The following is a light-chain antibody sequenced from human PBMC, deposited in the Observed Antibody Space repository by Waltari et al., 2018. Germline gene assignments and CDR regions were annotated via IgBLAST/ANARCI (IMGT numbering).Light chain of an antibody. CDR1: TSNIGSST. Sequence: QSVLTQPPSASGAPGQSVTISCSRSTSNIGSSTVNWYQQLPGTAPKLLISIHNERPSGVPDRFSGSTSGTSASLAISGLQSEDEADYYCAAWDDSLNAWVFGGGTKLTVL. CDR3: AAWDDSLNAWV. J-gene: IGLJ3*02. CDR2: IHN. V-gene: IGLV1-44*01.